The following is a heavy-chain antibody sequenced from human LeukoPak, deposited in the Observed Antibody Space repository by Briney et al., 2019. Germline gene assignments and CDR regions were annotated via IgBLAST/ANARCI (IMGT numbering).Heavy chain of an antibody. V-gene: IGHV1-69*01. CDR3: ARAGSSWYYFDY. CDR2: IIPIFGTA. D-gene: IGHD6-13*01. CDR1: GGTFSSYA. J-gene: IGHJ4*02. Sequence: SSVKGSCKASGGTFSSYAISWVRQAPGQGLEWMGGIIPIFGTANYAQKFQGRVTITADESTSTAYMELSSLRSEDTAVYYCARAGSSWYYFDYWGQGTLVTVSS.